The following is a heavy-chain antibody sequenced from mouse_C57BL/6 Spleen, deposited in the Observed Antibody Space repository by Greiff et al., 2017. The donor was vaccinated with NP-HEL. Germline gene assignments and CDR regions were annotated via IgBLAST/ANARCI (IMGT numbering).Heavy chain of an antibody. V-gene: IGHV5-16*01. CDR2: INYDGSST. Sequence: HLVESEGGLVQPGSSMKLSCTASGFTFSDYYMAWVRQVPEKGLEWVANINYDGSSTYYLDSLKSRFIISRDNAKNILYLQMSSLKSEDTATYYCARDRAYGSSYWYFDVWGTGTTVTVSS. J-gene: IGHJ1*03. D-gene: IGHD1-1*01. CDR3: ARDRAYGSSYWYFDV. CDR1: GFTFSDYY.